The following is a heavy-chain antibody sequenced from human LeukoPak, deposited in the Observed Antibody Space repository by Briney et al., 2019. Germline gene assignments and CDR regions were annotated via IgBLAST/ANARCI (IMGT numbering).Heavy chain of an antibody. CDR2: IYYSGST. Sequence: PSQTLSLTCTVSGGSISSGGYYWSWIRQHPGKGLEWIGYIYYSGSTYYNPSLKSRVTISVDTSKNQFSLKLSSVTAADTAVYYCARTGYGGNGYFQHWGQGTLVTVSS. V-gene: IGHV4-31*03. D-gene: IGHD4-23*01. CDR1: GGSISSGGYY. CDR3: ARTGYGGNGYFQH. J-gene: IGHJ1*01.